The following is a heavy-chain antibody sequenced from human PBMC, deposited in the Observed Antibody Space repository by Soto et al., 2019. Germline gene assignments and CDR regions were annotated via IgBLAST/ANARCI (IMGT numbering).Heavy chain of an antibody. D-gene: IGHD1-1*01. CDR1: GGSFSGDY. Sequence: QVQLQQWGAGLLKPSETLSLTCAVYGGSFSGDYWCWIRQPPGKGLEWIGEINHNGSTNYNPSRKSRDTISVDTSKNQFSLTPSSVTAADTAVYYCARGALRWYTYYVDYWGQGTLVTVSS. J-gene: IGHJ4*02. CDR2: INHNGST. CDR3: ARGALRWYTYYVDY. V-gene: IGHV4-34*01.